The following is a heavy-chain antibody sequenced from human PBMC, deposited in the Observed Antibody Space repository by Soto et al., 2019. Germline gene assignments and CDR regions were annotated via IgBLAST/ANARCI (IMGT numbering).Heavy chain of an antibody. CDR1: GYTFTTYD. J-gene: IGHJ4*02. CDR3: ARQRRGTWYYFDH. Sequence: ASVKVSCKTSGYTFTTYDINWVRQATGQGLEWMGWINPNADKTGFAQKFQGRVTMTRDTSINTVYMELNNLRSEDTAVYYCARQRRGTWYYFDHWGQGTLVT. V-gene: IGHV1-8*01. D-gene: IGHD3-16*01. CDR2: INPNADKT.